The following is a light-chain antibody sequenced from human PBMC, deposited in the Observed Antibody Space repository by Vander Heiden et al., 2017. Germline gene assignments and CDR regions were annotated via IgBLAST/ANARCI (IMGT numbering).Light chain of an antibody. V-gene: IGLV10-54*04. J-gene: IGLJ2*01. Sequence: QAGLTQPPSVSKGLRQTATLPCTGNSNNVGNQGAAWLQQHQGHPPKLLSYRNNNRPSGISERFSASRSGNTASLTITGLQPEDEADYYCSAWDSSLSPHVVFGGGTKLTVL. CDR1: SNNVGNQG. CDR3: SAWDSSLSPHVV. CDR2: RNN.